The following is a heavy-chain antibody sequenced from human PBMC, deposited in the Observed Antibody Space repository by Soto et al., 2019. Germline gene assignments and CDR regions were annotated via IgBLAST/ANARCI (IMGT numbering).Heavy chain of an antibody. CDR2: IYYSGST. CDR3: ARHFPAAMLRAFDI. V-gene: IGHV4-39*01. D-gene: IGHD2-2*01. CDR1: GGSISSSSYY. J-gene: IGHJ3*02. Sequence: SETLSLTCTVSGGSISSSSYYWGWIRQPPGKGLEWIGSIYYSGSTYYNPSLKSRVTISVDTSKNQFSLKLSSVTAADTAVYYCARHFPAAMLRAFDIWGQGTMVTVSS.